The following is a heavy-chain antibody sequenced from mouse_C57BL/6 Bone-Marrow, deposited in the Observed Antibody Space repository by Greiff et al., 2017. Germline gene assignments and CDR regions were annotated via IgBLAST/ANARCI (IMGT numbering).Heavy chain of an antibody. CDR3: ARFDSSGYCYYAMDY. J-gene: IGHJ4*01. CDR2: INPYNGGT. V-gene: IGHV1-19*01. Sequence: EVQLQQSGPVLVKPGASVKMSCKASGYTFTDYYMNWVKQSHGKSLEWIGVINPYNGGTSYNQKFKGKATLTVDKSSSTAYMELNSLTSEDSAVXYCARFDSSGYCYYAMDYWGQGTSVTVSS. D-gene: IGHD3-2*02. CDR1: GYTFTDYY.